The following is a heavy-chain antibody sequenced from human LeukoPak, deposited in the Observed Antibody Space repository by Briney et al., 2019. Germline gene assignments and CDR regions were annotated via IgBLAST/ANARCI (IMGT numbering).Heavy chain of an antibody. CDR1: GFIFSTSW. D-gene: IGHD6-19*01. CDR3: ARDRSSGWYRDFDF. Sequence: GGSLRLSCAASGFIFSTSWMGWVRQAPGKGLEWVANVKRDESEKYYVDSVKGRFTISRDNAKNSLYLQMNSLRAEDTAVYYCARDRSSGWYRDFDFWGQGTLVTVSS. CDR2: VKRDESEK. V-gene: IGHV3-7*01. J-gene: IGHJ4*02.